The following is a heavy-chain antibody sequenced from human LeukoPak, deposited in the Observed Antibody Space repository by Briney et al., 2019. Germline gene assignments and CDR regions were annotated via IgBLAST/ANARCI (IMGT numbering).Heavy chain of an antibody. Sequence: GKSLRLSCAASGFTFGSYSMNWVRQAPGKGLEWLSYITGDSSATSYADSVKGRFTISRDNAKNLLYLQMNGLRDEDTAVYYCARCLPARRALEYWGQGTLVTASS. CDR2: ITGDSSAT. CDR1: GFTFGSYS. J-gene: IGHJ4*02. D-gene: IGHD6-6*01. CDR3: ARCLPARRALEY. V-gene: IGHV3-48*02.